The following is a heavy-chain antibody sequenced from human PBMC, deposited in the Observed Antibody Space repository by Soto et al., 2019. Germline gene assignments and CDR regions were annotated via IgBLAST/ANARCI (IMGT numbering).Heavy chain of an antibody. V-gene: IGHV3-23*01. CDR1: GFTFSNHA. CDR2: ITVSGGTT. Sequence: LRLSCAAPGFTFSNHAMNWVRQAPGKGLEWVLCITVSGGTTFFADSVKSRFTISRDNSRNTVYLQMNSVRVVDLGVYYCAKEYTSTSKGSFDYWGQGALVTVSS. CDR3: AKEYTSTSKGSFDY. J-gene: IGHJ4*02. D-gene: IGHD1-26*01.